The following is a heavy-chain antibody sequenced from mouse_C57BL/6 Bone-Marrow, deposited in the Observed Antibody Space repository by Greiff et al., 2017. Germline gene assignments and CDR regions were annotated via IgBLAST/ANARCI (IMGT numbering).Heavy chain of an antibody. V-gene: IGHV5-6*01. CDR3: ARLDGYYEAY. J-gene: IGHJ3*01. CDR1: GFTFSSYG. CDR2: ISSGGSYT. D-gene: IGHD2-3*01. Sequence: EVHLVESGGDLVKPGGSLKLSCAASGFTFSSYGMSWVRQTPDKRLEWVATISSGGSYTYYPDSVQGRFTISRDTAKNTLYLQMSSLKSEDTAMYYCARLDGYYEAYWGQGTLVTVSA.